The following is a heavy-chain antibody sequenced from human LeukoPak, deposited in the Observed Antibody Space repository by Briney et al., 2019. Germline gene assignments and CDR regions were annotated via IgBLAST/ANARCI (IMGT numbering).Heavy chain of an antibody. CDR3: ARGNGGWYDGYFDL. CDR1: GFTFSSYA. CDR2: ISYDGSNK. V-gene: IGHV3-30-3*01. Sequence: GGSLRLSCAASGFTFSSYAMHWVRQAPGKGLEWVAVISYDGSNKYYADSVKGRFTISRDNSKNTLYLQMNSLRAEDTAVYYCARGNGGWYDGYFDLWGRGTLVTVSS. D-gene: IGHD6-19*01. J-gene: IGHJ2*01.